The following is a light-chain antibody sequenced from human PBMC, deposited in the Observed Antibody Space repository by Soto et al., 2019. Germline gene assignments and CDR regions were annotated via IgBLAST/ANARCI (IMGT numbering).Light chain of an antibody. V-gene: IGLV2-23*01. CDR3: CSYAGSSTHYV. J-gene: IGLJ1*01. Sequence: QSVLTQPASVSGSPGQSITISCTGTSSDVGSYNLVSWYQQHPGKAPKLMIYEGSKRPSGVSNRFSGSKSGNTASLTISGLQAEYEADYYCCSYAGSSTHYVFRTGTKVPVL. CDR1: SSDVGSYNL. CDR2: EGS.